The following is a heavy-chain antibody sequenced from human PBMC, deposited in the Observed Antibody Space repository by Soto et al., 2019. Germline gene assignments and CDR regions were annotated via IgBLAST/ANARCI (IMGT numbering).Heavy chain of an antibody. D-gene: IGHD2-21*02. J-gene: IGHJ6*02. CDR1: GGAISGYY. CDR2: MYNTGST. V-gene: IGHV4-59*01. CDR3: ARDLWGYCGTDCYPLDV. Sequence: QVQLQESGPGLVKPSETLSLTCTVSGGAISGYYWSWLRQPPGQGLEWIGYMYNTGSTVYNPSFKSRVTISVDTAKDQFSLKLNSVTAADTAVYYCARDLWGYCGTDCYPLDVWGQGTTGTVSS.